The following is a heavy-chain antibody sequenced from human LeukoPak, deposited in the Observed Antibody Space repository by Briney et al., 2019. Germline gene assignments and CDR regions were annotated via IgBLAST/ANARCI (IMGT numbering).Heavy chain of an antibody. CDR3: ARARRGYCSGGSCHTEIDY. V-gene: IGHV4-59*01. J-gene: IGHJ4*02. CDR1: GGSISSYY. D-gene: IGHD2-15*01. Sequence: SETLSLTCTVSGGSISSYYWSWIRQPPGKGLEWIGYIYYSGSTLCNPSLKSRVTMSLDTSKNQFSLKLTSVTAADTAVYYCARARRGYCSGGSCHTEIDYWGQGTLVTVSS. CDR2: IYYSGST.